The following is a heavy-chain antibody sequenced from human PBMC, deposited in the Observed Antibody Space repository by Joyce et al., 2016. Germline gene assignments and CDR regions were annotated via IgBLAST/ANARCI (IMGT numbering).Heavy chain of an antibody. CDR2: ISGTSYYI. CDR3: ARGGISYYYAMDV. D-gene: IGHD3-16*01. CDR1: GSTFSSSS. V-gene: IGHV3-21*01. Sequence: QLVESGGGVVKQGGYLRLSCEASGSTFSSSSMSWFRQAPGKGLGWVAAISGTSYYIFHAETVRGRFTVSRDNAKKTLYLQMNSLRAEDSAVFYCARGGISYYYAMDVWGQGTTVTVSS. J-gene: IGHJ6*02.